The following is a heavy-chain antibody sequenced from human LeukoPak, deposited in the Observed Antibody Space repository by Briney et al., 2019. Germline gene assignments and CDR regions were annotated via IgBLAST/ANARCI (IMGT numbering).Heavy chain of an antibody. J-gene: IGHJ4*02. CDR3: TTATVPPS. CDR1: GFTFSNAW. D-gene: IGHD4-17*01. CDR2: IQRKTDGGTT. V-gene: IGHV3-15*01. Sequence: GGSLRLSCAASGFTFSNAWMNWVRQAPGKGLEWVGHIQRKTDGGTTEYAAPVKGRFTISRDDSKNTVYLQMNTLTTEDTAVYYCTTATVPPSWGQGTLVTVSS.